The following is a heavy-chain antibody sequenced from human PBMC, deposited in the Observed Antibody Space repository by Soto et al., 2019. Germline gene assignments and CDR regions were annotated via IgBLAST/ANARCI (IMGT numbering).Heavy chain of an antibody. J-gene: IGHJ4*02. V-gene: IGHV1-3*01. CDR3: ARTSGFYFYDY. CDR2: INAGNGNT. Sequence: ASVKVSCKASGYTFTSYAMHWVRQAPGQRLGWMGWINAGNGNTKYSQKFQGRVTVTRDTSASTAYMELSSLRSEDTAVYYCARTSGFYFYDYWGQGTLVTVSS. CDR1: GYTFTSYA. D-gene: IGHD3-3*01.